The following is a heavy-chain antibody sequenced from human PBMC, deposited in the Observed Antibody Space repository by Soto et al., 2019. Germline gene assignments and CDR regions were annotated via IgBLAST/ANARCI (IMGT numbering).Heavy chain of an antibody. CDR1: GGTFSSYT. Sequence: QVQLVQSGAEVKKPGSSVKVSCKASGGTFSSYTISWVRQAPGQGLEWMGRIIPILGIANYAQKFQGRVTIAADKSTSTAYMELSSLRSEDTAVYYCARDRDDCSGGSCYSGWYCDLGGRGTLVTVSS. D-gene: IGHD2-15*01. V-gene: IGHV1-69*08. CDR2: IIPILGIA. J-gene: IGHJ2*01. CDR3: ARDRDDCSGGSCYSGWYCDL.